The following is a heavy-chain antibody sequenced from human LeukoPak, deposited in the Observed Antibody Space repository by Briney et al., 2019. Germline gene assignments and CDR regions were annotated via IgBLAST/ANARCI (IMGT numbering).Heavy chain of an antibody. CDR1: GSPFTGYY. J-gene: IGHJ4*02. V-gene: IGHV1-2*02. Sequence: PGASLKFSFQASGSPFTGYYMHWVRQAPGQGLEWMGWINPNSGGTNYAQKFQGRVTMTRDTSISTAYMELSRLRSDDTAVYYCAREYVYSSGWWDYRGQGNLVPGSS. CDR3: AREYVYSSGWWDY. D-gene: IGHD6-19*01. CDR2: INPNSGGT.